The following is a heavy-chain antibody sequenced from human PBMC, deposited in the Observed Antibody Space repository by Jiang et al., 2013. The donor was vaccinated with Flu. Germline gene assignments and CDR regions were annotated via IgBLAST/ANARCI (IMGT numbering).Heavy chain of an antibody. CDR2: NHSGST. CDR3: ARVDYGDNGLEY. V-gene: IGHV4-34*01. J-gene: IGHJ4*02. Sequence: NHSGSTNYNPSLKSRVTISVDTSKNQFSLKLSSVTAADTAVYYCARVDYGDNGLEYWGQGTLVTVSS. D-gene: IGHD4-17*01.